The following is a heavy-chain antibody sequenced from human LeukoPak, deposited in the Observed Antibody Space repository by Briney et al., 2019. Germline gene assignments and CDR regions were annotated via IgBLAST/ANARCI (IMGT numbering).Heavy chain of an antibody. CDR1: GIGLGDYW. J-gene: IGHJ5*02. V-gene: IGHV3-74*01. CDR3: VRDSPHNWFDL. CDR2: IDNDGTAT. Sequence: GGSLTLPCAASGIGLGDYWLHWVRQVPGKGLEWVSRIDNDGTATFYADSVKGRFFISRDKAKNTLDLQMNSLSADATAVYYCVRDSPHNWFDLWGQELLVTVSS.